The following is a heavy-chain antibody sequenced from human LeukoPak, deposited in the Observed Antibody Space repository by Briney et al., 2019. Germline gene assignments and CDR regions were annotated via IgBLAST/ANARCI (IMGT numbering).Heavy chain of an antibody. J-gene: IGHJ3*02. CDR2: ISSSSSAI. V-gene: IGHV3-21*01. Sequence: GGSLRLSCAASGFTFSSYSMNWVRQAPGKGLEWVSSISSSSSAIYYADSVKGRFTISRDNAKNSLYLQMNSLRAEDTAVYYCARGRYFDILTGYFDAFDIWGQGTMVTVSS. D-gene: IGHD3-9*01. CDR3: ARGRYFDILTGYFDAFDI. CDR1: GFTFSSYS.